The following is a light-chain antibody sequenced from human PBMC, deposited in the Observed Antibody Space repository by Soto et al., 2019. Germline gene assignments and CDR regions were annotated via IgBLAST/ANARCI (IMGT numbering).Light chain of an antibody. V-gene: IGKV3D-20*01. Sequence: IVSTQSPATMSLSPGERATLSCGASERVSSSYVAWYQMKAGLAPRLLIHDASTRASGIPDRFRGSKSGTDFTLTIRGLEAEDAALYYCQQYGSSPITFGQGTRLEIK. CDR3: QQYGSSPIT. CDR1: ERVSSSY. CDR2: DAS. J-gene: IGKJ5*01.